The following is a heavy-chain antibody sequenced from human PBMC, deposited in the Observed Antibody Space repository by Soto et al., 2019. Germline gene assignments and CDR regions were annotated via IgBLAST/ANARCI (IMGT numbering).Heavy chain of an antibody. D-gene: IGHD2-2*03. J-gene: IGHJ5*02. CDR2: IIPIFGTA. V-gene: IGHV1-69*13. Sequence: ASVKVSCKASGGTFSSYAISWVRQAPGQGLEWMGGIIPIFGTANYAQKFQGRVTITADESTSTAYMELSSLRSEDTAVYYCARTILDIVLNWFDPWGQGTLVTVSS. CDR1: GGTFSSYA. CDR3: ARTILDIVLNWFDP.